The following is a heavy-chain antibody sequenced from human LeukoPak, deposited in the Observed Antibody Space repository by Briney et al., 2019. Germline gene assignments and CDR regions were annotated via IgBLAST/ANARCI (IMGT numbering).Heavy chain of an antibody. CDR1: GFTFSSYW. CDR3: AKRGSYTSYYFDY. J-gene: IGHJ4*02. V-gene: IGHV3-23*01. D-gene: IGHD1-26*01. CDR2: ISGSGGST. Sequence: PGGSLRLSCAASGFTFSSYWMSWVRQAPGKGLEWVSAISGSGGSTYYADSVKGRFTISRDNSKNTLYLQMNSLRAEDTAVYYCAKRGSYTSYYFDYWGQGTLVTVSS.